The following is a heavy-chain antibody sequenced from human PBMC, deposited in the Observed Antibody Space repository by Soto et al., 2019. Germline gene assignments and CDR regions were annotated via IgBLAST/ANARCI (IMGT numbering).Heavy chain of an antibody. CDR2: IYDGGST. CDR1: GDSISDVNYY. V-gene: IGHV4-30-4*01. Sequence: QVQLQGSGPRLVKPSQTLSLTCTVSGDSISDVNYYWSWIRQSPDKGLEWIVHIYDGGSTYSNPSLKGRVTVSIDTSKNQFSLQLSSMSAADTAVYYCTRGPSGDKVDYWCQGTLVTVSS. CDR3: TRGPSGDKVDY. J-gene: IGHJ4*02. D-gene: IGHD7-27*01.